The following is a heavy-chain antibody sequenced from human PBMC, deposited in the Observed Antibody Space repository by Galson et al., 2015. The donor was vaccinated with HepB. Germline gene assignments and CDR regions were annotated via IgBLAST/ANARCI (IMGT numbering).Heavy chain of an antibody. Sequence: LRLSCAASGFTFSDYYMSWIRQAPGKGLDWVSYISSSSDTIYYADSVKGRFTISRDNAKNSLYLQMNSLRAEDTAVYYCATAVGSQPFDYWGQGTLVTVSS. CDR1: GFTFSDYY. CDR2: ISSSSDTI. D-gene: IGHD2-15*01. CDR3: ATAVGSQPFDY. J-gene: IGHJ4*02. V-gene: IGHV3-11*01.